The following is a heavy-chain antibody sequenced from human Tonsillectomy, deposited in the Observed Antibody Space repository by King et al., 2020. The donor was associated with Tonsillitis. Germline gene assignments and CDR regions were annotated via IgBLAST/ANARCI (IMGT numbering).Heavy chain of an antibody. Sequence: VQLVESGGGLVQPGGSLRLSCAASEFTFSNYAMSWVRQAPGKGLEWVSVISDSGDSTYYADSVKGRFTISRDNSKSTLYLQMNSLRAEDTAVYYCAKDQSGVGSCYSLCAFDIWGQGTIVTVSS. J-gene: IGHJ3*02. CDR3: AKDQSGVGSCYSLCAFDI. CDR1: EFTFSNYA. CDR2: ISDSGDST. D-gene: IGHD2-15*01. V-gene: IGHV3-23*04.